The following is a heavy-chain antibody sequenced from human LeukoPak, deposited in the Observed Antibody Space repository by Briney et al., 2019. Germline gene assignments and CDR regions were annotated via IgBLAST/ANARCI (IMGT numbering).Heavy chain of an antibody. CDR3: AKDLGEQLVPDY. V-gene: IGHV3-23*01. D-gene: IGHD6-6*01. CDR1: GFTFSSYS. CDR2: ISGSGGST. J-gene: IGHJ4*02. Sequence: GGSLRLSCAASGFTFSSYSMSWVRQAPGKGLEWVSAISGSGGSTYYADSVKGRFTISRDNSKNTLYLQMNSLRAEDTAVYYCAKDLGEQLVPDYWGQGTLVTVSS.